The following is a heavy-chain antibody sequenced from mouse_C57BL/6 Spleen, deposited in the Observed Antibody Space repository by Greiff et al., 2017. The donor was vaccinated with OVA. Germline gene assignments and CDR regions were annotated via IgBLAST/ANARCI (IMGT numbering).Heavy chain of an antibody. CDR2: IYPGDGDT. D-gene: IGHD1-1*01. CDR3: ERCSIALMDY. Sequence: QVQLKQSGPELVKPGASVKISCKASGYAFSSSWMNWVKQRPGQGLEWIGRIYPGDGDTNYNGKVKGKATLTAYKSSSTAYMPRSSLTSEDATVYFCERCSIALMDYWGQGTSVTVSS. J-gene: IGHJ4*01. V-gene: IGHV1-82*01. CDR1: GYAFSSSW.